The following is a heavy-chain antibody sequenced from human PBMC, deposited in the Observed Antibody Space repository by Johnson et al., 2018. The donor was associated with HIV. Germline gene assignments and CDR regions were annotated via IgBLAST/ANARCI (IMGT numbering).Heavy chain of an antibody. D-gene: IGHD5-24*01. CDR3: ARAGGYSRDAFDI. CDR2: ISGSGGST. J-gene: IGHJ3*02. Sequence: VQVVESGGGLVQPGGSLRLSCAASGFTFSSYAMSWVRQAPGKGLEWVSAISGSGGSTYYADSVKGRFTISRDNSKNSLYLQMNSLRAEDTALYYCARAGGYSRDAFDIWGQGTMVTVSS. CDR1: GFTFSSYA. V-gene: IGHV3-23*04.